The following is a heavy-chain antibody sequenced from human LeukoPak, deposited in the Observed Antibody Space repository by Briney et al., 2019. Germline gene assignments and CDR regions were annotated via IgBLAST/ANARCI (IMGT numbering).Heavy chain of an antibody. V-gene: IGHV3-30-3*01. Sequence: GRSLRLSCAASGFTFSSYALYWVRQAPGKGLEGVAVISYDGSNQYYIDSVKGRFTISRDNSKNTLYLQMNSLRAEDTAVYYCAKDSAAAGTLYYYYYGMDVWGQGTTVTVSS. CDR2: ISYDGSNQ. J-gene: IGHJ6*02. CDR1: GFTFSSYA. D-gene: IGHD6-13*01. CDR3: AKDSAAAGTLYYYYYGMDV.